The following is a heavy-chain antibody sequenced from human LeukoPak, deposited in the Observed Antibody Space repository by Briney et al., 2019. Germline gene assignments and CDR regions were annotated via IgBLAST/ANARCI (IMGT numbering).Heavy chain of an antibody. CDR2: ISTYNGNT. D-gene: IGHD1-20*01. CDR3: ARDANNWNPTYMDV. Sequence: ASVKVSCKASGYTFTSYGISWVRQAPGQGLEWMGWISTYNGNTNYAQNLQGRVTMTTDTSTSTAYMELRSLRSDDTAMYYCARDANNWNPTYMDVWGKGTTVTVSS. V-gene: IGHV1-18*01. J-gene: IGHJ6*03. CDR1: GYTFTSYG.